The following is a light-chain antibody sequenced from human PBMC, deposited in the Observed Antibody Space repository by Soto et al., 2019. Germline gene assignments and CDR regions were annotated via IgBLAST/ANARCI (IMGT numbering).Light chain of an antibody. V-gene: IGLV1-51*02. Sequence: HSVLTQPPSVSAAPGQKVTISCSGSSSNIGNNYVSWYQQLPGTAPKLLIYENNVRPSGIPDRFSGSKSGTSATLGITGLQTGDEADYYCGTWDSSLSAVVFGGGTKLTVL. J-gene: IGLJ2*01. CDR3: GTWDSSLSAVV. CDR2: ENN. CDR1: SSNIGNNY.